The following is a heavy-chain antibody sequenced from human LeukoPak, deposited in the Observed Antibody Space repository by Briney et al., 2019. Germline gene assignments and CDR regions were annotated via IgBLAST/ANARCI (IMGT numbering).Heavy chain of an antibody. D-gene: IGHD3-3*01. CDR2: ISAYNGNT. V-gene: IGHV1-18*01. CDR1: GYTFTSYG. J-gene: IGHJ6*02. CDR3: AREVFWSGYYPRHYYGMDV. Sequence: ASVKVSCKASGYTFTSYGISWVRQAPGQGLEWMGWISAYNGNTNYAQKLQGRVTMTTDTSTSTAYMELRSLRSDDTAVYYCAREVFWSGYYPRHYYGMDVWGQGTTVTVSS.